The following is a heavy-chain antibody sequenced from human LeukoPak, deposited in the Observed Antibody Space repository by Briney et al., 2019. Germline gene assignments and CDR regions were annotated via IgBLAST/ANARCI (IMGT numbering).Heavy chain of an antibody. CDR3: ARHGRWLQFEDY. CDR2: IYYSGST. CDR1: GGSISSGSYY. V-gene: IGHV4-39*01. Sequence: SETLSLTCTVSGGSISSGSYYWSWIRQPPGKGLEWIGSIYYSGSTYYNPSLKSRVTISVDTSKNQFSLKLSSVTAADTAVYYCARHGRWLQFEDYWGQGTLVTVSS. D-gene: IGHD5-24*01. J-gene: IGHJ4*02.